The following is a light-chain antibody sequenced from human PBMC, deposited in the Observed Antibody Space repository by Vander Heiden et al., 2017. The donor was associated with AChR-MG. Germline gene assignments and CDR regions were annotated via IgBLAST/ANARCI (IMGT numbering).Light chain of an antibody. CDR2: WAS. CDR3: QQYYSTPLT. CDR1: QSVLYSSNNKNY. J-gene: IGKJ4*01. Sequence: DIVMTQPPDSLAVSRGERATINCKSSQSVLYSSNNKNYLAWYQQKPGHPPKLLIYWASIRESGVPDRFSGSGSGTDFTLTISSLQAEDVAVYYCQQYYSTPLTFGGGTKVEIK. V-gene: IGKV4-1*01.